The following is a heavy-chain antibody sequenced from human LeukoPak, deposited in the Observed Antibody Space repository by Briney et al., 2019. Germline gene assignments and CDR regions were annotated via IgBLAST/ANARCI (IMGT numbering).Heavy chain of an antibody. CDR3: ARAPYDFWSGYNYYYMDV. J-gene: IGHJ6*03. V-gene: IGHV3-33*01. Sequence: GRSLRLSCAASGFTFSSYGMHWVRQAPGKGLEWVAVIWYDGSNKYYADSVKGRFTISRDNSKNTLYLQMNSLRVEDTAVYYCARAPYDFWSGYNYYYMDVWGKGTTVTVSS. D-gene: IGHD3-3*01. CDR2: IWYDGSNK. CDR1: GFTFSSYG.